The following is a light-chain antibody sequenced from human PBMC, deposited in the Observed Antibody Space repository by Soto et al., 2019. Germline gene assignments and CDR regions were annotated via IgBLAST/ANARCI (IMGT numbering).Light chain of an antibody. J-gene: IGKJ4*01. CDR1: QDVGKW. CDR3: QQANSFPLT. Sequence: DIQMTQSPPSVSASVGDRVTITCRASQDVGKWLAWYQQKPGKAPKLLIYKASTLKSGVPSRFSGSGSGTDFTLTISSLQPEDFATYYCQQANSFPLTFGGGTKVDIK. CDR2: KAS. V-gene: IGKV1-12*01.